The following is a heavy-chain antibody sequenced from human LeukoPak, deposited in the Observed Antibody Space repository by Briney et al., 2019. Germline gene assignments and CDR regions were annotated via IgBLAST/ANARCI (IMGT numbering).Heavy chain of an antibody. V-gene: IGHV1-69*04. D-gene: IGHD6-13*01. Sequence: GASVKVSCKASGGTFSSYAISWVRQAPGQGLEWMGRIIPILGIANYAQKFQGRVTITADKSTSTAYMELSGLRSEDTAVYYCAVRGSIAAAGAYFDYWGQGTLVTVSS. CDR3: AVRGSIAAAGAYFDY. J-gene: IGHJ4*02. CDR1: GGTFSSYA. CDR2: IIPILGIA.